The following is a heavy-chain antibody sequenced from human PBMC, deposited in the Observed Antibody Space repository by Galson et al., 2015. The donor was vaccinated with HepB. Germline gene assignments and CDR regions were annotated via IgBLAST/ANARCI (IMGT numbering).Heavy chain of an antibody. J-gene: IGHJ4*02. CDR1: GGNFYSYT. Sequence: SCKASGGNFYSYTISWLRQAPGQGLEWMGVIVPIFGTANYAEKFQGRVTITADESTSTAYMELSSLRSEDTALYYCAKSTGGSYRPFDYWGQGTLVTVSS. CDR2: IVPIFGTA. CDR3: AKSTGGSYRPFDY. D-gene: IGHD3-16*02. V-gene: IGHV1-69*01.